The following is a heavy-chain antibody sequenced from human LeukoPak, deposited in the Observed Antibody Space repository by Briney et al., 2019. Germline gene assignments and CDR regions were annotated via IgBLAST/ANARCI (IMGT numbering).Heavy chain of an antibody. CDR3: AKDGDVSDYYRPYYFDY. J-gene: IGHJ4*02. D-gene: IGHD3-22*01. CDR1: GFTLCNYG. V-gene: IGHV3-30*18. CDR2: ISYDGRNK. Sequence: PGGTLRLSCAASGFTLCNYGMHWVRQAPGQGREWGAVISYDGRNKYHADSGKGRFTVSRDNSKNTLYLQMNSLRAEDTAVYYCAKDGDVSDYYRPYYFDYWGQGTLVTVSS.